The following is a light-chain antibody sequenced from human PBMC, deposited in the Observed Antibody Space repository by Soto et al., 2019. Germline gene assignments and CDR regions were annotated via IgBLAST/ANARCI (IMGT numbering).Light chain of an antibody. CDR3: SSYTSSSTHVV. CDR2: DVS. Sequence: QSALTQPASVSGSPGQSITISCTGTSSDVGGYNYVSWYQQHQGKAPKLMIYDVSNRPSGVSNRFSGSKSGNTASLTISGLQADDEADYYCSSYTSSSTHVVFGGGTKVTVL. V-gene: IGLV2-14*01. CDR1: SSDVGGYNY. J-gene: IGLJ2*01.